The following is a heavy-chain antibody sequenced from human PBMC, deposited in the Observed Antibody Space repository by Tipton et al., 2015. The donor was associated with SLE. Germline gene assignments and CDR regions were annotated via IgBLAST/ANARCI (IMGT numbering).Heavy chain of an antibody. J-gene: IGHJ4*02. CDR3: ASSYCGGDCYSYFDY. D-gene: IGHD2-21*01. CDR2: ISYDGSNK. Sequence: SLRLSCAASGFTFSSYAMHWVRQAPGKGLEWVAVISYDGSNKYYADSVKGRFTISRDNSKNTLYLQMNSLRAEDTAVYYCASSYCGGDCYSYFDYWGQGTLVTVSS. CDR1: GFTFSSYA. V-gene: IGHV3-30*04.